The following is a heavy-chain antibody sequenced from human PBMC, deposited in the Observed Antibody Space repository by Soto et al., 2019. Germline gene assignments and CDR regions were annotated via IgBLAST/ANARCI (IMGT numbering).Heavy chain of an antibody. V-gene: IGHV3-30-3*01. CDR2: ISYDGSDK. CDR3: AKGLSRSSYGIDS. CDR1: GFTFRSYA. J-gene: IGHJ4*02. Sequence: GGSLRLSCAASGFTFRSYAMHWVRQAPGKGLEWVAIISYDGSDKYYADSVKGRFTISRDNSENTLYLQMNNLRAEDTAVYYCAKGLSRSSYGIDSWGQGTLVTVSS. D-gene: IGHD5-18*01.